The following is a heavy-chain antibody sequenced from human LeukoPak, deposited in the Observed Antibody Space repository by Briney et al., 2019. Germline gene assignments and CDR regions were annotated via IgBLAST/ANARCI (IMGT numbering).Heavy chain of an antibody. D-gene: IGHD2-21*01. CDR3: ARGRLLSFDY. J-gene: IGHJ4*02. Sequence: GGSLRLSCAASGFTFSSYEMNWVRQAPGKGLEWVSYISSSGSTIYYADSVKGRFTISRDDAKNSLYLQMNSLRAEDTAVYYCARGRLLSFDYWGQGTLVTVSS. CDR1: GFTFSSYE. V-gene: IGHV3-48*03. CDR2: ISSSGSTI.